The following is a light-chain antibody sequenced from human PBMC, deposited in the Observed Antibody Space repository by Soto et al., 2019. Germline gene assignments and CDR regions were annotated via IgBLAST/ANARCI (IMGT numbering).Light chain of an antibody. CDR2: EGS. CDR3: CSYVSSSTV. CDR1: SSDVGSYNL. J-gene: IGLJ2*01. Sequence: QSALTQPASVSGSPGQSITISCTGTSSDVGSYNLVSWYQQHPGKAPKLMIYEGSKRPSGVSNRFSASKSGNTASLTISGLQAEDEADYYCCSYVSSSTVFGGGTKLTVL. V-gene: IGLV2-23*01.